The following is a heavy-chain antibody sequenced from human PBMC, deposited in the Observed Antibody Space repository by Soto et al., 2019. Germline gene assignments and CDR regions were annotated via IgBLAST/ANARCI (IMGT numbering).Heavy chain of an antibody. D-gene: IGHD3-10*02. J-gene: IGHJ6*02. CDR3: ASVRGGYYYAMDV. Sequence: PSETLSLTCAVSGGSISSSNWWSWVRQPPGKGLEWIGEIYHSGSTNYNPSLKSRVTIPVDKSKNQFSLKLSSVTAADTAVYYCASVRGGYYYAMDVWGQGTTVTVSS. V-gene: IGHV4-4*02. CDR1: GGSISSSNW. CDR2: IYHSGST.